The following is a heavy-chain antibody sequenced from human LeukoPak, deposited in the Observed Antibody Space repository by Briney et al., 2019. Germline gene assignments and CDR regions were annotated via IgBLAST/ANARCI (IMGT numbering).Heavy chain of an antibody. V-gene: IGHV3-23*01. CDR2: ISGSGGTT. D-gene: IGHD6-19*01. Sequence: QPGGSLRLSCAASGFTFSSYAMSWVRQAPGKGLEWVSTISGSGGTTYYADSVKGRFTFSRDNSKNTPYLQMNSLRAEDSAVYYCAKDVAFSSGPNYFDYWGQGTLVTVSS. CDR1: GFTFSSYA. J-gene: IGHJ4*02. CDR3: AKDVAFSSGPNYFDY.